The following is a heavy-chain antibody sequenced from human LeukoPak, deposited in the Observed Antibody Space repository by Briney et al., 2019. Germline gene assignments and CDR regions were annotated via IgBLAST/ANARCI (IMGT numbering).Heavy chain of an antibody. V-gene: IGHV3-23*01. CDR2: ISGSGTST. J-gene: IGHJ6*02. Sequence: GGSLRLSCAASGFTFSSYVMSWVRQAPGKGLEWVSGISGSGTSTYYADSVKGRFTISRDNAKNSLYLQMNSLRAEDTAVYYCARGLDYDSSGYSPSYYYSGMDVWGQGTTVTVSS. CDR1: GFTFSSYV. D-gene: IGHD3-22*01. CDR3: ARGLDYDSSGYSPSYYYSGMDV.